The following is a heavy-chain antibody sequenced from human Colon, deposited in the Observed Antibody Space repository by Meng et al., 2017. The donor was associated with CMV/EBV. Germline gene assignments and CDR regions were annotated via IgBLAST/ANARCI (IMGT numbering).Heavy chain of an antibody. CDR1: GFSASTNY. J-gene: IGHJ4*02. D-gene: IGHD3-16*01. CDR3: ARRGTGGRSFDY. Sequence: GGSLRLSCVVSGFSASTNYMSWVRQAPGKGLEWVSGIYSGDSRQYADSVKGPFAISRNNSENSLYHHMNSLRANDTAVYYCARRGTGGRSFDYWGRGTLVPSPQ. CDR2: IYSGDSR. V-gene: IGHV3-53*01.